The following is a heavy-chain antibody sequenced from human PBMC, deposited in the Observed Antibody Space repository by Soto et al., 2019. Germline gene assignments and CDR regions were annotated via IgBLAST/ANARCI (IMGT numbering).Heavy chain of an antibody. CDR2: ISYDGSNK. CDR1: GFTFSSYT. CDR3: ARFSSGSFDY. V-gene: IGHV3-30-3*01. D-gene: IGHD6-19*01. Sequence: GGSLRLSCAASGFTFSSYTRDWVRQAPGKGLEWVAVISYDGSNKYYADSVKGRFTISRDNSKNTLYLQMNSLRAEDTAVYYCARFSSGSFDYWGQGTLVTVSS. J-gene: IGHJ4*02.